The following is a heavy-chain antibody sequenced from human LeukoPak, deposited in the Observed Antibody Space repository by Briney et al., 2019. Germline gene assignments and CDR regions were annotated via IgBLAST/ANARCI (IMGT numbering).Heavy chain of an antibody. CDR3: ARDRRDTEVDY. D-gene: IGHD5-18*01. Sequence: GGSLRLSCAASGFFVSGDFMSWVRQAPGKGLEWVSVIYSGGSTYYADSVKGRFTISRDNSKNTLYLQMNSLRAEDTAVYYCARDRRDTEVDYWGQGTLVTVSS. J-gene: IGHJ4*02. CDR1: GFFVSGDF. V-gene: IGHV3-53*01. CDR2: IYSGGST.